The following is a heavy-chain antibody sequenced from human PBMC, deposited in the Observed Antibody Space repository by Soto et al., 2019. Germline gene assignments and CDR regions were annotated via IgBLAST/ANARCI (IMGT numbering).Heavy chain of an antibody. V-gene: IGHV4-59*01. CDR3: ARDNPRYGGKCLDY. CDR1: GGSINNYD. J-gene: IGHJ4*02. Sequence: SETLSLTCTVSGGSINNYDWSWIRQPPGKALEWIGYIYSSGSTNYNPSLKSRATISVDTSKNQFSLKLSSVTAADAAVYYCARDNPRYGGKCLDYCGQGTLVPVSS. D-gene: IGHD1-26*01. CDR2: IYSSGST.